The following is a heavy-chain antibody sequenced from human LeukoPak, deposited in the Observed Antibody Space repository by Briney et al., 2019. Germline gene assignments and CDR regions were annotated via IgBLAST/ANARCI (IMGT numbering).Heavy chain of an antibody. CDR2: INHSGST. CDR3: ARMVRGGGFDY. CDR1: GGSFSGYY. D-gene: IGHD3-10*01. V-gene: IGHV4-34*01. J-gene: IGHJ4*02. Sequence: SETLSLTXAVYGGSFSGYYWSWIRQPPGKGLEWIGEINHSGSTNYNPSLKSRVTISVDTSKNQFSLKLSSVTAADTAVYYCARMVRGGGFDYWGQGTLVTVSS.